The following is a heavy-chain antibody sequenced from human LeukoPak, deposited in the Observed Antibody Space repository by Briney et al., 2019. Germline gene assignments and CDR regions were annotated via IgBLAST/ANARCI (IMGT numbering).Heavy chain of an antibody. CDR2: INHSGST. J-gene: IGHJ4*02. CDR1: WRSFSSYN. CDR3: ARVDDY. V-gene: IGHV4-34*01. Sequence: PSETLSLTCAASWRSFSSYNWSWIRQPPGKGLEWIGEINHSGSTNYNPSLKSRVTVSVDTSKNQFSLKLSSVPAADTDVYYCARVDDYWSQGTLVTVSS.